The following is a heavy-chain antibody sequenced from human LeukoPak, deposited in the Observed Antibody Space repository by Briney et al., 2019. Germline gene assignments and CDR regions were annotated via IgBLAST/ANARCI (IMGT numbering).Heavy chain of an antibody. CDR1: GGSFSGYY. D-gene: IGHD5-18*01. CDR2: INHSGST. Sequence: SETLSLTCAVYGGSFSGYYWSWIRQPPGKGLEWIGEINHSGSTNYNPSLKSRVTISVDTSKNQFSLKLSSVTAADTAVYYCARYNSVDTAMVTRRRIFDYWGQGTLVTVSS. J-gene: IGHJ4*02. V-gene: IGHV4-34*01. CDR3: ARYNSVDTAMVTRRRIFDY.